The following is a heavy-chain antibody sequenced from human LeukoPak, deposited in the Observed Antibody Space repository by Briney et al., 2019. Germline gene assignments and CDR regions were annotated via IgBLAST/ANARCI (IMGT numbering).Heavy chain of an antibody. CDR3: AKDWGNYFASGSSYLDY. V-gene: IGHV3-30*18. D-gene: IGHD3-10*01. CDR2: ISNDGSNK. Sequence: PGGSLRLSCAASGFTFSIYGMHWVRQAPGKGLEWVATISNDGSNKNYADSVKGRFTISRDNSRNTLYLQVNSLRPEDTAVYYCAKDWGNYFASGSSYLDYWGQGTLVTVSS. J-gene: IGHJ4*02. CDR1: GFTFSIYG.